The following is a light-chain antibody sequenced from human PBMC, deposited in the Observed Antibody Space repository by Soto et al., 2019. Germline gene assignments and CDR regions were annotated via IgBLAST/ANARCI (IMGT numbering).Light chain of an antibody. J-gene: IGKJ1*01. CDR2: AAS. Sequence: DIHITQSPATLAASVGDRVTITCRASQNIYTWLAWYQQKPGKAPKLLIYAASSLQSGVPSRFSGSGSGTDFTLTISSLQPEDFATYYCQQSYSAPRTFGHGTKVDIK. V-gene: IGKV1-39*01. CDR1: QNIYTW. CDR3: QQSYSAPRT.